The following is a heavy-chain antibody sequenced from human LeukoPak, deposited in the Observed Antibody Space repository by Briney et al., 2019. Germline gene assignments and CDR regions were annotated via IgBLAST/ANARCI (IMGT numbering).Heavy chain of an antibody. CDR1: GFTFSSYW. V-gene: IGHV3-7*03. CDR2: INHNGNVN. Sequence: PGGSLRLSCAASGFTFSSYWMNWARQAPGKGLEWVASINHNGNVNYYADSVKGRFTISIDDAKNSLYLQMSNLRAEDTAVYFCARGGGLDVWGQGATVTVSS. J-gene: IGHJ6*02. CDR3: ARGGGLDV. D-gene: IGHD3-16*01.